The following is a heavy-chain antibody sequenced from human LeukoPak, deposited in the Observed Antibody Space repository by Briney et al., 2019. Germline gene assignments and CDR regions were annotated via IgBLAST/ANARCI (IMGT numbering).Heavy chain of an antibody. V-gene: IGHV3-30*02. CDR2: LRFDGRDK. J-gene: IGHJ4*02. Sequence: GGSLRLSCAASGFTFSSYAMHWVRQAPGKGLEWVAFLRFDGRDKCYADSVKGRFTISRDKSKNALYMEMNSLRGEDTAVYYCAKGGLTGSYYFDSWGQGILVTVSS. D-gene: IGHD3-9*01. CDR3: AKGGLTGSYYFDS. CDR1: GFTFSSYA.